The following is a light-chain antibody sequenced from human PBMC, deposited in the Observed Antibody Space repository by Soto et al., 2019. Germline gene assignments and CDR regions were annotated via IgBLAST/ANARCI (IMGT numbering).Light chain of an antibody. CDR2: GAS. Sequence: EIVLTQSPGTLSLSPGERATLSCRASQSVGSSYLAWYQQKPGQAPRLLIYGASSRATGIPDRFSGGGSGTDFTRTISRLEPEDFAVYYCQQYGSSPWTFGQGTKVEIK. V-gene: IGKV3-20*01. J-gene: IGKJ1*01. CDR1: QSVGSSY. CDR3: QQYGSSPWT.